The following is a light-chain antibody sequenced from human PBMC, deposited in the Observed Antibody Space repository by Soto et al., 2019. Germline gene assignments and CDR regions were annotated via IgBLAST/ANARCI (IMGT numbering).Light chain of an antibody. J-gene: IGLJ2*01. CDR2: EGS. Sequence: QSVLTQPASVSGSPGQSITISCTGTSSDVGSYNLVSWYQQHPGKAPKLMIYEGSKRPSGVSNRFSGSKSGNTASLTISGLQAEDEADYHCCSYAGRSTPVLFGGGTQLTVL. V-gene: IGLV2-23*01. CDR1: SSDVGSYNL. CDR3: CSYAGRSTPVL.